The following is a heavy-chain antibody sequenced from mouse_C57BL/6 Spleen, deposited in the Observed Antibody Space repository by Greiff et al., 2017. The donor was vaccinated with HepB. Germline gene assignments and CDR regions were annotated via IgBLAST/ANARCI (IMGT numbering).Heavy chain of an antibody. Sequence: EVKLQESGAELVRPGSSVKMSCKTSGYTFTSYGINWVKQRPGQGLEWIGYIYIGNGYTEYNEKFKGKATLTSDTSSSTAYMQLSSLTSEDSAIYFCAITTVVATYYFDYWGQGTTLTVSS. D-gene: IGHD1-1*01. J-gene: IGHJ2*01. CDR3: AITTVVATYYFDY. V-gene: IGHV1-58*01. CDR1: GYTFTSYG. CDR2: IYIGNGYT.